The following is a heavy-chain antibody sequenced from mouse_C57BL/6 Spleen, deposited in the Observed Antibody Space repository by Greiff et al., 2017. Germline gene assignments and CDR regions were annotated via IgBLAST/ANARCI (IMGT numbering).Heavy chain of an antibody. CDR1: GYTFTDYY. Sequence: VQLQQSGPELVKPGASVKISCKASGYTFTDYYMNWVKQSHGKSLEWIGDINPNNGGTSYNQKFKGKATLTVDKSSSTAYMELRSLTSEDSAVYYCARGLGQFAYWGQGTLVTVSA. CDR3: ARGLGQFAY. D-gene: IGHD4-1*01. CDR2: INPNNGGT. J-gene: IGHJ3*01. V-gene: IGHV1-26*01.